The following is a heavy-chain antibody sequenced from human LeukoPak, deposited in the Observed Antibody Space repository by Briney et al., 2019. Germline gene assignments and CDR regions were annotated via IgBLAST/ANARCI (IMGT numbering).Heavy chain of an antibody. J-gene: IGHJ1*01. CDR1: GYYFTNYW. D-gene: IGHD2-21*02. Sequence: GESLKISCKGSGYYFTNYWIGWVRQLPGKGLEWMGILYPGDSDTRYSPSFQGQVTISADKSISTAYLQWSSLKASDTAIYYCARLAYCGGDCYRTTRGYFQHWGQGTLVTVSS. CDR2: LYPGDSDT. CDR3: ARLAYCGGDCYRTTRGYFQH. V-gene: IGHV5-51*01.